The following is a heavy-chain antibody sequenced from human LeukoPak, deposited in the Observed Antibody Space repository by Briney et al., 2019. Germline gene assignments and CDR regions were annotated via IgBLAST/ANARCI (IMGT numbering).Heavy chain of an antibody. V-gene: IGHV4-39*01. CDR2: VSHIGST. Sequence: SETLSLTCTVSGVSISSSSHYWAWIRQPPGMGLEWIGTVSHIGSTYYNPSLKSRVTIFVDTSKSQISLNLNSVTAADTAIYYRVRHATGTTLNNWGQGTQVTVSS. CDR1: GVSISSSSHY. CDR3: VRHATGTTLNN. D-gene: IGHD1-1*01. J-gene: IGHJ4*02.